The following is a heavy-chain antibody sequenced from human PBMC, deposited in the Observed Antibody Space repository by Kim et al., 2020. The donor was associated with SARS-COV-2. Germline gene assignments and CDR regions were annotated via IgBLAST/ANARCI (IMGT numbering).Heavy chain of an antibody. J-gene: IGHJ4*02. Sequence: GGSLRLSCAASGFTFSSYSMNWVRQAPGKGLEWVSSISSSSSYIYYADSVKGRFTISRDNAKNSLYLQMNSLRAEDTAVYYCARGSYQLLSPPDDYWGQGTLVTVSS. V-gene: IGHV3-21*01. D-gene: IGHD2-2*01. CDR3: ARGSYQLLSPPDDY. CDR1: GFTFSSYS. CDR2: ISSSSSYI.